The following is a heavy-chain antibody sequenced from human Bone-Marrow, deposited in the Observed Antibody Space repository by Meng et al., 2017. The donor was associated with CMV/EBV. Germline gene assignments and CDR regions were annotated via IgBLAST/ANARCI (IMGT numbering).Heavy chain of an antibody. Sequence: GGCPRLAWAAAGFTFADYGMSWVRQAPGKGLEWVSGIKWNGGSTGYADSVKGRFTISRDNAKNSLYLQMNSLRAEDTALYYCARDLVAVAGGLPDGSWGQGTLVTVSS. CDR3: ARDLVAVAGGLPDGS. J-gene: IGHJ5*02. CDR2: IKWNGGST. V-gene: IGHV3-20*04. CDR1: GFTFADYG. D-gene: IGHD6-19*01.